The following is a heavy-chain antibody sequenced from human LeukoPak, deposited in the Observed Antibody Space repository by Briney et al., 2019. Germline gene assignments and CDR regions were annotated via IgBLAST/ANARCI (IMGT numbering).Heavy chain of an antibody. CDR1: GFTFSSYA. CDR3: AKVAYDSSGYYAGPDY. Sequence: QPGGSLRLSCAASGFTFSSYAMSWVRQAPGKGLEWVSAISGSGGSTYYADSVKGRFTISRDNSKNTLYLQMNSLRAEDTAVYYCAKVAYDSSGYYAGPDYWGQGTLVTVSS. V-gene: IGHV3-23*01. J-gene: IGHJ4*02. CDR2: ISGSGGST. D-gene: IGHD3-22*01.